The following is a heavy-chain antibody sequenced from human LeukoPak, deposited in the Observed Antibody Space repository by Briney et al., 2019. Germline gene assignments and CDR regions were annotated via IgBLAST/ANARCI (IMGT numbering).Heavy chain of an antibody. V-gene: IGHV4-59*01. D-gene: IGHD6-13*01. CDR1: GCSISSYS. CDR3: ARGDYSSNWHWFDP. CDR2: IYYSGST. J-gene: IGHJ5*02. Sequence: SETLSLTCAVSGCSISSYSWSWIRQPPGKGLEWIGYIYYSGSTNYNPALKSRVPISVDSSKNQFSLKLSSVTAADTAVYYCARGDYSSNWHWFDPWGQGNLVTVSS.